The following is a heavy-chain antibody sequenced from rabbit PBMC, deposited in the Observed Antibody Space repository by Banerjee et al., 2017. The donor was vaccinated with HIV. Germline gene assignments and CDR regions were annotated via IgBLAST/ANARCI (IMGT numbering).Heavy chain of an antibody. CDR3: VRAGVYAGSSSYTGFDFNL. V-gene: IGHV1S40*01. J-gene: IGHJ4*01. Sequence: QSLEESGGGLVQPEGSLTLTCTASGFSFSSGYYMCWVRQAPGKGLEWIACIYAGSSGTTHYASWAKGRFTISKTSSTTVDLQMTSLTAADTATYFCVRAGVYAGSSSYTGFDFNLWGPGTLVTVS. CDR1: GFSFSSGYY. CDR2: IYAGSSGTT. D-gene: IGHD8-1*01.